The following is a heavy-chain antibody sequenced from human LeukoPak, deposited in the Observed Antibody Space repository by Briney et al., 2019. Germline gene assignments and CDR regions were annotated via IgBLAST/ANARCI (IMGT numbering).Heavy chain of an antibody. Sequence: GGSLRLSRAASGFTFSSYGMHWVRQAPGKGLEWVAVISYDGSNKYYADSVKGRFTISRDNSKNTLYLQMNSLRAEDTAVYYCAKVGSPGPDYWGQGTLVTVSS. J-gene: IGHJ4*02. CDR3: AKVGSPGPDY. V-gene: IGHV3-30*18. D-gene: IGHD3-10*01. CDR1: GFTFSSYG. CDR2: ISYDGSNK.